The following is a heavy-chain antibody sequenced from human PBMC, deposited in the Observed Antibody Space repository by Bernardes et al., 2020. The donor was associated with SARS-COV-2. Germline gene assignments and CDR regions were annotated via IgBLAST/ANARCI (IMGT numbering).Heavy chain of an antibody. CDR2: IWYDGSNK. J-gene: IGHJ6*02. Sequence: GGSLRLSCAASGFTFSSYGMHWVRQAPGKGLEWVAVIWYDGSNKYYADSVKGRFTISRDNSKNTLYLQMNSLRAEDTAVYYCARDTLLGYGMDVWGQGTTVTVSS. CDR3: ARDTLLGYGMDV. CDR1: GFTFSSYG. V-gene: IGHV3-33*08. D-gene: IGHD3-10*01.